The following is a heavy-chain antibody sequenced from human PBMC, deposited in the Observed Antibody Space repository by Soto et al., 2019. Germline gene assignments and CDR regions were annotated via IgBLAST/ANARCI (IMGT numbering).Heavy chain of an antibody. CDR1: GYTFTSYG. Sequence: QVPLVQSGAEVKKPGASVKVSCKASGYTFTSYGISWVRQAPGQGLERMGWISAYNGNTNYAQKLQGRVTMTTDTSTSTAYMELRSLRSDDTAVYYCARVRVTMVRGATDAFDIWGQGTMVTVSS. D-gene: IGHD3-10*01. J-gene: IGHJ3*02. CDR2: ISAYNGNT. CDR3: ARVRVTMVRGATDAFDI. V-gene: IGHV1-18*01.